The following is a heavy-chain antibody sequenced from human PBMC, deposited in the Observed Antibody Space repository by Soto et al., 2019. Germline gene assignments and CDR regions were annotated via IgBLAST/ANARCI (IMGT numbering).Heavy chain of an antibody. CDR2: IYWDDSK. V-gene: IGHV2-5*02. D-gene: IGHD1-26*01. J-gene: IGHJ4*02. CDR1: GFSLTTDRVG. Sequence: QITLKESGPTLVKPTQTLTLTCTFSGFSLTTDRVGVGWIRQPPGEALEWLAVIYWDDSKTYRPSLESRLTITKDTSKNHVALTITNMDSLDTATYYCAHAYGGRSLYWGQGTLVTVSS. CDR3: AHAYGGRSLY.